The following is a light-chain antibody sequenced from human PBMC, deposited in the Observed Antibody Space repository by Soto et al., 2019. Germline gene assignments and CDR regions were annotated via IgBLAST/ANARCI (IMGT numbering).Light chain of an antibody. CDR1: QSVRSN. V-gene: IGKV3-15*01. Sequence: EIVLTQSPVTLSFSPCEIATLSCSSIQSVRSNFLAWYQQKPGQAPRLLIYDASTRATAIPARFSGSGSETEFTLTISSLQSEDSAVYYCQQYNNWSPWTFGQGTKVDIK. J-gene: IGKJ1*01. CDR2: DAS. CDR3: QQYNNWSPWT.